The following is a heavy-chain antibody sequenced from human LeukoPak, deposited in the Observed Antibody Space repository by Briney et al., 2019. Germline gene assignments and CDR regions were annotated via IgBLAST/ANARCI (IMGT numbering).Heavy chain of an antibody. D-gene: IGHD3-10*01. CDR1: GGTFNSYA. J-gene: IGHJ5*02. CDR3: ARDMMVRGVILWFDP. Sequence: SVKVSCKASGGTFNSYAISWVRQAPGQRLEWMGRIIPIVGIANYAQKFQGRVTITADKSTSTAYMELSSLRSEDTAVYYCARDMMVRGVILWFDPWGQGTLVTVSS. CDR2: IIPIVGIA. V-gene: IGHV1-69*04.